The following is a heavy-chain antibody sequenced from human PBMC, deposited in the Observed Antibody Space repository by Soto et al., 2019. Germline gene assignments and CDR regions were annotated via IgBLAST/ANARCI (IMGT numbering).Heavy chain of an antibody. J-gene: IGHJ3*02. CDR2: TYYRSKWYY. CDR3: ARYRSPLGQYAFDI. D-gene: IGHD6-13*01. CDR1: GDSVSSNSAA. Sequence: SQTLSLTCAISGDSVSSNSAAWNWIRQSPSRGLEWLGKTYYRSKWYYDYAVSVESRITFNPDTSKNQFSLHLNSVTPEDTAVYYCARYRSPLGQYAFDIWGQGTMVTV. V-gene: IGHV6-1*01.